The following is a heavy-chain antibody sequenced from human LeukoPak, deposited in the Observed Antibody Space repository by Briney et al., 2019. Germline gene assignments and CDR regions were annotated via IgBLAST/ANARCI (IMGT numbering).Heavy chain of an antibody. Sequence: PGGSLRLSCAASGFTFSSYSMNWVRQAPGKGLEWVSYISSSGSTIYYADSVKGRFTISRDNAKNSLYLQMNRLRVEDTAVYYCARIRFGESYAPKSYYYYYMDVWGIGTTVTISS. CDR2: ISSSGSTI. CDR3: ARIRFGESYAPKSYYYYYMDV. V-gene: IGHV3-48*04. J-gene: IGHJ6*03. D-gene: IGHD3-10*01. CDR1: GFTFSSYS.